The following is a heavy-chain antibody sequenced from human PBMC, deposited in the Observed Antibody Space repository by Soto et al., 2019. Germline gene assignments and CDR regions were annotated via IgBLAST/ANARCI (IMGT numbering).Heavy chain of an antibody. CDR2: TYYRSKWYN. Sequence: PSQTLSLTCVISGDSVSSNSAAWNWIRQSPSRGLEWLGRTYYRSKWYNDYAVSVKSRITINPDTSKNQFSLQLNPVTPEDTAVYYCARDARYSSGWYYYYGMDVWGQRTTVTVSS. CDR3: ARDARYSSGWYYYYGMDV. V-gene: IGHV6-1*01. CDR1: GDSVSSNSAA. J-gene: IGHJ6*02. D-gene: IGHD6-19*01.